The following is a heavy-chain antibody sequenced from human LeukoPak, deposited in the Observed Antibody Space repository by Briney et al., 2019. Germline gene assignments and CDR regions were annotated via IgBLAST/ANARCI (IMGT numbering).Heavy chain of an antibody. J-gene: IGHJ4*02. CDR2: ISGSGGST. CDR3: ARFDYSGVYFDY. CDR1: GFTFSSYA. D-gene: IGHD2-21*01. V-gene: IGHV3-23*01. Sequence: GGSLRLSCAASGFTFSSYAMSWVRQAPGKGLEWISAISGSGGSTYYADSVKGRFTISRDNSKNTLYLQMNSLRAEDTAVYYCARFDYSGVYFDYWGQGTLVTVSS.